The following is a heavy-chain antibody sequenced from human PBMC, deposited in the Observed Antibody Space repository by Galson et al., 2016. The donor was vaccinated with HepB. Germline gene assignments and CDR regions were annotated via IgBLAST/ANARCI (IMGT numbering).Heavy chain of an antibody. V-gene: IGHV3-48*02. Sequence: SLRLSCAASGFTFSTYSMTWVRQAPGKGLEWISYISSSSSDPFYADSVKGRFTISRDHAKNSLYLKMSSLTDDDTAVYYCARGEIGTLPYYYFGMDVWGQGTTVTVSS. CDR3: ARGEIGTLPYYYFGMDV. J-gene: IGHJ6*02. CDR1: GFTFSTYS. D-gene: IGHD1-1*01. CDR2: ISSSSSDP.